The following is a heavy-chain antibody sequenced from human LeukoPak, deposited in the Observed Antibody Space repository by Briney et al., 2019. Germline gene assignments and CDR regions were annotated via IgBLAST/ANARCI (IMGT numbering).Heavy chain of an antibody. CDR2: ISASGDRT. CDR3: AKNGEVLSWFGP. D-gene: IGHD3-10*01. J-gene: IGHJ5*02. V-gene: IGHV3-23*01. Sequence: PGGSLRLSCAASGFTFSSYAMSWVRQAPGRGLEWVSAISASGDRTYYADSVKGRFTISRDNSKNTLYLQMNSPRAEDTAVYSCAKNGEVLSWFGPWGQGTLVTVSS. CDR1: GFTFSSYA.